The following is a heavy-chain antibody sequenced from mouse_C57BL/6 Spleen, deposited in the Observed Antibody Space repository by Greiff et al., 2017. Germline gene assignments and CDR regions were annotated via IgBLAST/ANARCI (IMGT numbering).Heavy chain of an antibody. CDR1: GFSLSTFGMG. CDR2: IYWDDDK. CDR3: ARRMDIYSYYAMDY. J-gene: IGHJ4*01. D-gene: IGHD3-3*01. Sequence: QVTLKESGPGILQPSQTLSLTCSFSGFSLSTFGMGVGWIRQPSGKGLEWLAHIYWDDDKRYNPSLKSRLTISKDTSRNQVFLKITSVDTADTATYYCARRMDIYSYYAMDYWGQGTSVTVSS. V-gene: IGHV8-12*01.